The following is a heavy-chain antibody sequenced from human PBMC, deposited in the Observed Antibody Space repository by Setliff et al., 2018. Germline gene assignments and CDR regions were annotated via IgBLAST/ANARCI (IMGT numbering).Heavy chain of an antibody. CDR2: FDPEDGET. CDR3: AFNSGWYGYYFDY. J-gene: IGHJ4*02. D-gene: IGHD6-19*01. CDR1: GYTLTELS. Sequence: ASVKVSCKVSGYTLTELSMHWVRQAPGKGLEWMGDFDPEDGETIYAQKFQGRVTMTEDTSTDTAYMELSSLRSEDTAVYYCAFNSGWYGYYFDYWGQGTLVTVSS. V-gene: IGHV1-24*01.